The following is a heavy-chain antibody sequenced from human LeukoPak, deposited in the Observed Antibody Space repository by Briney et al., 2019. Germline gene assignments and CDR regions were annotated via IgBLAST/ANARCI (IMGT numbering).Heavy chain of an antibody. CDR1: GFTFSSYG. CDR3: ARDGDYYDSTYYFDY. Sequence: GGSLRLSCAASGFTFSSYGMHWVRQAPGKGLEWAAVIWYDGSSKYYADSVKGRFTISRDNSKNTLYLQMNSLRAEDTAVYYCARDGDYYDSTYYFDYWGQGTLVTVSS. J-gene: IGHJ4*02. V-gene: IGHV3-33*01. CDR2: IWYDGSSK. D-gene: IGHD3-22*01.